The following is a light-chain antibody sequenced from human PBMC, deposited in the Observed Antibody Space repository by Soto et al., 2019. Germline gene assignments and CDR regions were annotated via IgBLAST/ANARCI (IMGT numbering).Light chain of an antibody. CDR2: AVS. CDR3: CSYAGSTTVVV. J-gene: IGLJ2*01. Sequence: QSALAQPASVSGSPGQSITISCTGTSSDVGSYDLVSWYQQEPGKAPKLMIYAVSKRPSGVSTRFSGSKSGNTASLTISGLQAEDEADDYCCSYAGSTTVVVFGGGTKVTVL. V-gene: IGLV2-23*02. CDR1: SSDVGSYDL.